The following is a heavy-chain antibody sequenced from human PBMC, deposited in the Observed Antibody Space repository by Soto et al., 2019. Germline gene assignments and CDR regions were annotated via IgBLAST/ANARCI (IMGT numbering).Heavy chain of an antibody. Sequence: PGGSLRLSCAASGFTFSTYAMHWVRQAPGKGLEWVAVISYDGSNKYYADSVKGRFTISRDNAKNTLFLQMNSLRAEDTAVYYCAKDWLAVRGEPPTDWGQGTLVTVSS. CDR1: GFTFSTYA. J-gene: IGHJ4*02. CDR3: AKDWLAVRGEPPTD. V-gene: IGHV3-30-3*01. D-gene: IGHD3-10*01. CDR2: ISYDGSNK.